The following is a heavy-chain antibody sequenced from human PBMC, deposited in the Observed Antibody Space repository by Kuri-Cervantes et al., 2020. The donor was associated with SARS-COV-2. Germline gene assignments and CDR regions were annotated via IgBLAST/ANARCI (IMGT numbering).Heavy chain of an antibody. V-gene: IGHV1-18*01. CDR2: ISAYNGNT. CDR3: ARGSRGIAAAGSIDY. J-gene: IGHJ4*02. D-gene: IGHD6-13*01. CDR1: GYTFTSYG. Sequence: ASVKVSCKASGYTFTSYGISWVRQAPGQGLEWMGWISAYNGNTNYAQKLQGRVTMTTDTSTRTAYMELRSLKSNDTAVYFCARGSRGIAAAGSIDYWGQGTLVTVSS.